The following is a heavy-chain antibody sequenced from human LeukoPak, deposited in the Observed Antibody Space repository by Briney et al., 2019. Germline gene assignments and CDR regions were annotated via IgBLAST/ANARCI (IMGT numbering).Heavy chain of an antibody. CDR1: GFTFRFYA. V-gene: IGHV3-23*01. CDR2: ISGDASVS. Sequence: AGSLRLSCAGSGFTFRFYAMTWVRLAPGKGLEWVSGISGDASVSRHADSVKGRFNISRDNSKNTLYLQLNGLRVEDTAIYYCAKAYSSSLYGDAFHIWGQGTMVTVSP. D-gene: IGHD6-13*01. CDR3: AKAYSSSLYGDAFHI. J-gene: IGHJ3*02.